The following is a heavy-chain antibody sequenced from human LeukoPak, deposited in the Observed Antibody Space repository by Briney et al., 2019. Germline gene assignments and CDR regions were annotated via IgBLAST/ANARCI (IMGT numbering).Heavy chain of an antibody. CDR1: GGTFSSYA. CDR2: IIPILGIA. V-gene: IGHV1-69*04. Sequence: GSSVKVSCKASGGTFSSYAISWVRQAPGQGVEWMGRIIPILGIANYAQKFQGRVTITADKSTSTAYMELSSLRSEDTAVYYCARGAVAGPIFDYWGQGTLVTVSS. CDR3: ARGAVAGPIFDY. D-gene: IGHD6-19*01. J-gene: IGHJ4*02.